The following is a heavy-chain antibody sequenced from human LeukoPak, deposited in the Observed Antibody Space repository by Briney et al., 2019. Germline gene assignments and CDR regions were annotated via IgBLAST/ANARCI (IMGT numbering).Heavy chain of an antibody. CDR1: GGSVNSGSYY. D-gene: IGHD6-19*01. CDR3: ARNRGWYATDV. V-gene: IGHV4-61*01. CDR2: IYYGGST. Sequence: SETLSLTCTVSGGSVNSGSYYWNWIRQPPGKGLEWIGYIYYGGSTNYNPSLKSRVTMSLDNSKNQFSLDLTSVTAADTAVYYCARNRGWYATDVWGQGAAVTVSS. J-gene: IGHJ6*02.